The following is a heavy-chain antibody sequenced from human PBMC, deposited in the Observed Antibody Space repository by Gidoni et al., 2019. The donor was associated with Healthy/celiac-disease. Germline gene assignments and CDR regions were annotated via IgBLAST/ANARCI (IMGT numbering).Heavy chain of an antibody. J-gene: IGHJ4*02. D-gene: IGHD5-12*01. CDR3: ARDGRWLQCPFDY. CDR2: ISSSSSYI. Sequence: EVQLVESGGGLVNPGGSQRLDCAAPGFTFSSYSMSWVRQAPGKGLWWVSSISSSSSYIYYADSVKGRFTISRDNAKNSLYLQMNSLRAEDTAVYYCARDGRWLQCPFDYWGQGTLVTVSS. CDR1: GFTFSSYS. V-gene: IGHV3-21*01.